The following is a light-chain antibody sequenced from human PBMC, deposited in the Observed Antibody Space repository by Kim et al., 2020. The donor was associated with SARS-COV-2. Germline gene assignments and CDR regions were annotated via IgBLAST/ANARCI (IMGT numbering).Light chain of an antibody. CDR3: QVWDSTSEHHV. CDR2: YDA. J-gene: IGLJ1*01. CDR1: NLGDRK. V-gene: IGLV3-21*04. Sequence: SYELTQPPSVSVAPEETARIACGGNNLGDRKVHWYQQRPGQAPVLVISYDADRPSGISARISGSHSGNTATLTISRVEAGDEADYYCQVWDSTSEHHVFGTGTKVTVL.